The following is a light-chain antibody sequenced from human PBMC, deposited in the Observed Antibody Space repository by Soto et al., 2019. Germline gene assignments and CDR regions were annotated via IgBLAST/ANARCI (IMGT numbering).Light chain of an antibody. V-gene: IGKV3-20*01. J-gene: IGKJ1*01. CDR2: AAS. Sequence: EIVLTQSPGTLSLSPGERATLSCRASQSVANNFLAWYQQKPGQAPRLLIFAASKRASDIPARFSGSGSGSDFTLTISRLEPADFAVYDCHQDGTTPCTFGQGTKVEIK. CDR3: HQDGTTPCT. CDR1: QSVANNF.